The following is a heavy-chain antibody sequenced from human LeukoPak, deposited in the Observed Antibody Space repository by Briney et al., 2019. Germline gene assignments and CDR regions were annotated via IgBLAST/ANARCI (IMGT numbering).Heavy chain of an antibody. V-gene: IGHV1-8*01. Sequence: ASVKVSCKASGYTFTSYDINWVRQATGQGLEWMGWMNPNSGNTGYAQKFQGRVTMTRNTSISAAYMELSSLRSEDTAVYYCARGRFLDSSSWFKFDYWGQGTLVTVSS. CDR2: MNPNSGNT. CDR3: ARGRFLDSSSWFKFDY. J-gene: IGHJ4*02. CDR1: GYTFTSYD. D-gene: IGHD6-13*01.